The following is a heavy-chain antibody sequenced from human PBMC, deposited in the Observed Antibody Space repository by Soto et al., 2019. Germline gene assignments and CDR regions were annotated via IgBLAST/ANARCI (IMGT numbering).Heavy chain of an antibody. CDR3: ARDPLIAVAGLFDY. V-gene: IGHV1-18*01. Sequence: ASVKVSCKASGYTFTSYGISWVRQAPGQGLEWMGWISAYNGNTNYAQKLQGRVTMTTDTSTSTAYMELRSLRSDDTAVYCCARDPLIAVAGLFDYWGQGTLVTVSS. CDR1: GYTFTSYG. D-gene: IGHD6-19*01. CDR2: ISAYNGNT. J-gene: IGHJ4*02.